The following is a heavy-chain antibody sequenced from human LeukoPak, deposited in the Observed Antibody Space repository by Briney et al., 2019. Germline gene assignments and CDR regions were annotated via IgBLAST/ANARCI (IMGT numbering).Heavy chain of an antibody. CDR3: ARGGYAKPVYYFHY. J-gene: IGHJ4*02. CDR1: GESFSGYY. V-gene: IGHV4-34*01. CDR2: INHSGST. D-gene: IGHD5-12*01. Sequence: PSETLSLTCAVYGESFSGYYWNWIRQPPGKGLEWIGEINHSGSTNYNPSLESRVAISVDTSKNQFSLKLSSVTAADTAVYYCARGGYAKPVYYFHYWGQGTLVTVSS.